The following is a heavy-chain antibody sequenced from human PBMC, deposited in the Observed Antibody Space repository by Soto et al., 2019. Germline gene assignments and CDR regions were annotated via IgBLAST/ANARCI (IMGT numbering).Heavy chain of an antibody. CDR2: ISAYNGNT. J-gene: IGHJ5*02. CDR3: ARALLYYYDSSGFLVPSFDP. CDR1: GYTFTCYG. Sequence: ASVKVSCKASGYTFTCYGISWVRQAPGQGLEWMGWISAYNGNTNYAQKLQGRVTMTTDTSTSTAYMELRSLRSDDTAVYYCARALLYYYDSSGFLVPSFDPWGQGTLVTVSS. V-gene: IGHV1-18*04. D-gene: IGHD3-22*01.